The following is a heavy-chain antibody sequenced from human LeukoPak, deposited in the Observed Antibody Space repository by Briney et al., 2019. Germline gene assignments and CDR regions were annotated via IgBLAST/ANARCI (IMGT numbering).Heavy chain of an antibody. CDR1: GGTFSSYA. D-gene: IGHD5-24*01. V-gene: IGHV1-2*06. Sequence: GASVKVSCRASGGTFSSYAISWVRQAPGQGLEWMGRINPNSGGTNYAQKFQGRVTMTRDTSISTAYMELSRLRSDDTAVYYCASIQHGRWLTINWGQGTLVTVSS. J-gene: IGHJ4*02. CDR2: INPNSGGT. CDR3: ASIQHGRWLTIN.